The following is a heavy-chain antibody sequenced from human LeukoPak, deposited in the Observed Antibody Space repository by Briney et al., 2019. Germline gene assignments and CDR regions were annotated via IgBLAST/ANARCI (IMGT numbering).Heavy chain of an antibody. V-gene: IGHV1-18*04. Sequence: ASVKVSGKAAGYTFTSYGISWVRQAPGQGLEGMGWIRAYNGNTNYAQKLQGRVTMTTDTSTSTAYMELRSLGSDDTAVYYCARVRDTAMLSDYWGQGTLVTVSS. CDR2: IRAYNGNT. D-gene: IGHD5-18*01. J-gene: IGHJ4*02. CDR1: GYTFTSYG. CDR3: ARVRDTAMLSDY.